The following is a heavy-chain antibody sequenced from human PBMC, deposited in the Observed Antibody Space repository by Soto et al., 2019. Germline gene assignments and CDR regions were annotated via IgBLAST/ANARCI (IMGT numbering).Heavy chain of an antibody. J-gene: IGHJ5*02. V-gene: IGHV5-51*01. CDR1: GYTFTHYW. CDR2: IYPSDSAT. D-gene: IGHD2-2*01. CDR3: ARGSVKGGTPSAEGDR. Sequence: GESLKISCKGSGYTFTHYWIGWVRQVPGKGLEWLGVIYPSDSATRYNPSFQGQVAMSADPSINTAYLQWSSLKASDTAMYFCARGSVKGGTPSAEGDRWGQGTQVTV.